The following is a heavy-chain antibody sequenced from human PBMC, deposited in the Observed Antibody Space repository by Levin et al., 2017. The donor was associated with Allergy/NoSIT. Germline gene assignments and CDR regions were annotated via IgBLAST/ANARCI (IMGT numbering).Heavy chain of an antibody. J-gene: IGHJ5*02. CDR2: IIPIFGTA. D-gene: IGHD3-22*01. CDR1: GGTFSSYA. Sequence: SVKVSCKASGGTFSSYAISWVRQAPGQGLEWMGGIIPIFGTANYAQKFQGRVTITADESTSTAYMELSSLRSEDTAVYYCASSDYYDSSGYLNWFDPWGQGTLVTVSS. V-gene: IGHV1-69*13. CDR3: ASSDYYDSSGYLNWFDP.